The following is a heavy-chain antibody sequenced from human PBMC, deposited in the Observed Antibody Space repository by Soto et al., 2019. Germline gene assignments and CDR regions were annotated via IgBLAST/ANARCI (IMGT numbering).Heavy chain of an antibody. J-gene: IGHJ4*02. D-gene: IGHD2-21*01. CDR3: SRNVIANF. CDR1: GFTFADYA. V-gene: IGHV3-49*04. Sequence: GGSLRLSCTTSGFTFADYAVSWVRQAPGKGLEWVGFIRSKSYGGTTEYAASVKGRFTISRDDSKGIAYLQMDSPKTEDTAVYFCSRNVIANFWGPGTLVTVSS. CDR2: IRSKSYGGTT.